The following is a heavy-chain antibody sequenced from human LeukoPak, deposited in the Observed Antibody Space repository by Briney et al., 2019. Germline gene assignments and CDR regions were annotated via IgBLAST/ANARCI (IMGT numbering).Heavy chain of an antibody. CDR3: ARDLTGDLYTFFDY. Sequence: ASVKVSCKTTGYTFTGYHLHWVRQAPGQGPEWMAWIQSDSGDTNYAQKFQGRVTVTRDKFTRTSYIEVDRLSPDDTAVYYCARDLTGDLYTFFDYWGQGTLVTVSS. V-gene: IGHV1-2*02. J-gene: IGHJ4*02. CDR2: IQSDSGDT. D-gene: IGHD3-16*02. CDR1: GYTFTGYH.